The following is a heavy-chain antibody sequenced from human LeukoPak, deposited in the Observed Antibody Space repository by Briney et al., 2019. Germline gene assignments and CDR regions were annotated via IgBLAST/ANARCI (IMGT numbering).Heavy chain of an antibody. D-gene: IGHD6-13*01. J-gene: IGHJ4*02. Sequence: GGSLRLSRAGSGFTFSSDPMNCVPQAPGKGLPCVYFISSSSGTIYYADSVKGRFTTSRDNSKNSLYLQMHSLRDEDTAVYYCAREGRAANFDYWGQGTLVTVSS. CDR1: GFTFSSDP. CDR2: ISSSSGTI. CDR3: AREGRAANFDY. V-gene: IGHV3-48*02.